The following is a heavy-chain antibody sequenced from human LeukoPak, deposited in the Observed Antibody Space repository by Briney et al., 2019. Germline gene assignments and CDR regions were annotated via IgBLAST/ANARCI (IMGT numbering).Heavy chain of an antibody. V-gene: IGHV4-30-2*01. Sequence: SQTLSLTCTVSGGSISSGGYYWSWIRQPPGKGLEWIGEINHSGSTNYNPSLKSRVTISVDTSKNQFSLKLSSVTAADTAVYYCARKGSRIQLWFPVDYWGQGTLVTVSS. D-gene: IGHD5-18*01. CDR3: ARKGSRIQLWFPVDY. CDR2: INHSGST. CDR1: GGSISSGGYY. J-gene: IGHJ4*02.